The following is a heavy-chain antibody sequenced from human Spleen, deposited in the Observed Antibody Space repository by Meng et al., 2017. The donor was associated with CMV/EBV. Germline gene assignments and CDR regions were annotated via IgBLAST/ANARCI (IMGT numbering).Heavy chain of an antibody. D-gene: IGHD7-27*01. Sequence: ASVKVSCKASGYTFNGYYIHWVRQAPGQGLEWMGWINPNSGGTNYAQKFQGRVTMTRDTSISTAYMELSRLRSDDTAVYYCASGKLGISRYYFDYWGQGTLVTVSS. CDR1: GYTFNGYY. CDR3: ASGKLGISRYYFDY. V-gene: IGHV1-2*02. J-gene: IGHJ4*02. CDR2: INPNSGGT.